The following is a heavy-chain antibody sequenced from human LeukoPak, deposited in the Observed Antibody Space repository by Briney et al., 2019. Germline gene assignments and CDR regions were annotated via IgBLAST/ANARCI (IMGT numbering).Heavy chain of an antibody. V-gene: IGHV4-34*01. Sequence: PSETLSLTCAVYGGSFSGYYWSWIRQPPGKGLEWIGEINHSGSTNYNPSLKSRVTISVDTSKNQFSLKLSSVTAADTAVYYCARHGRLWLRDHTWDYYYYYYMDVWGKGTTVTVSS. J-gene: IGHJ6*03. CDR1: GGSFSGYY. CDR3: ARHGRLWLRDHTWDYYYYYYMDV. CDR2: INHSGST. D-gene: IGHD5-12*01.